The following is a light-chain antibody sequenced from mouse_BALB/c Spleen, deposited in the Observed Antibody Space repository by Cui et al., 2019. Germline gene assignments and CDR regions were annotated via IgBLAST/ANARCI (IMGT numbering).Light chain of an antibody. Sequence: DIVMTQSHKFMSTSVGDRVSITCKASQDVGTAVAWYQQKPGQSPKLLIYWASTRHTGVPDRFTGSGSGTDFTLTISNVQSEDLADYFCQQYSSYLPYTFGGGTKLEIK. CDR2: WAS. J-gene: IGKJ2*01. V-gene: IGKV6-23*01. CDR1: QDVGTA. CDR3: QQYSSYLPYT.